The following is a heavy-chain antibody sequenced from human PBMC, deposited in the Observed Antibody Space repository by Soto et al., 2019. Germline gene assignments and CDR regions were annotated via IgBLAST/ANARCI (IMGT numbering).Heavy chain of an antibody. CDR3: ARDRGRYALDY. V-gene: IGHV1-18*01. J-gene: IGHJ4*02. CDR1: GYTFTSYG. CDR2: ISANNGNT. D-gene: IGHD3-16*01. Sequence: QDQLVQSGAEGKKPGASVKVSCKASGYTFTSYGISWVRQAPGQGLEWMGWISANNGNTNYAQKLPGRVTMTTDTSKSTAYMELTSLRSDDTAVYYCARDRGRYALDYWGQGTLGTVSS.